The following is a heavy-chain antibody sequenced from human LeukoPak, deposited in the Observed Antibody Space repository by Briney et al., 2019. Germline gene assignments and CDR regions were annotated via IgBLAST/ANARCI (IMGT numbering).Heavy chain of an antibody. CDR1: GFTFSSYS. Sequence: GGSLRLTCAASGFTFSSYSMNWVRQAPGKGLEWVSSISSSSSYIYYADSVKGRFTISRDNSKNTLYLQMNSLRAEDTAVYYCAKDAYYGSGSYWFDYWGQGTLVTVSS. CDR2: ISSSSSYI. V-gene: IGHV3-21*04. CDR3: AKDAYYGSGSYWFDY. J-gene: IGHJ4*02. D-gene: IGHD3-10*01.